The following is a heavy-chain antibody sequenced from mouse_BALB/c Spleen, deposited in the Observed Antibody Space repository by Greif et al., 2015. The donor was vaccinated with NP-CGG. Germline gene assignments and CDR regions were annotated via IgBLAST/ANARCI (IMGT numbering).Heavy chain of an antibody. CDR3: ARLGNYGNPYYYAMDY. Sequence: QVQLKESGPEVVRPGVSVKISCKGSGYTFTDYAMHWVKQSHAKSLEWIGVISTYNGNTNYNQKFKGKATMTVDKFSSTAYMELARLTSEDSAIYYCARLGNYGNPYYYAMDYWGQGTSVTVSS. CDR2: ISTYNGNT. CDR1: GYTFTDYA. D-gene: IGHD2-1*01. J-gene: IGHJ4*01. V-gene: IGHV1-67*01.